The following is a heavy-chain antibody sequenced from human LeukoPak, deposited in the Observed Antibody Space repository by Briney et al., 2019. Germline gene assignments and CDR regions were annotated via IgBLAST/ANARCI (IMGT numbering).Heavy chain of an antibody. CDR2: IYYSGST. CDR3: ARVRGSYQGDYFDY. CDR1: GGSISSGGYY. V-gene: IGHV4-31*03. Sequence: SETLSLTCTVSGGSISSGGYYWSWIRQHPGKGLEWIGYIYYSGSTYYNPSLKSRVTISVDTSKNQFSLKLSSVTAADTAVYYCARVRGSYQGDYFDYWGQGTLVTVSS. J-gene: IGHJ4*02. D-gene: IGHD1-26*01.